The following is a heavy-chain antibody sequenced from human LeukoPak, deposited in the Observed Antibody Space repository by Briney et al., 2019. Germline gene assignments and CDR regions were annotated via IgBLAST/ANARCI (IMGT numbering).Heavy chain of an antibody. J-gene: IGHJ6*04. V-gene: IGHV4-34*01. CDR2: INHSGST. D-gene: IGHD2-15*01. CDR1: GGSFSGYY. CDR3: ARDPLYCSGGSCYPGDYYYYYGMDV. Sequence: SETLSLNCAVYGGSFSGYYWSWIRQPPGKGLEWIGEINHSGSTNYNPSLKSRVTISVDTSKNQFSLKLSSVTAADTAVYYCARDPLYCSGGSCYPGDYYYYYGMDVWGKGTTVTFSS.